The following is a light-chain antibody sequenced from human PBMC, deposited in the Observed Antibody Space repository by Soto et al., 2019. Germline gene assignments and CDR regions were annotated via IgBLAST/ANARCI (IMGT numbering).Light chain of an antibody. CDR3: MQALLTPST. CDR2: LGS. Sequence: DIVMTQSPLSLPVTPGEPASISCRSSQSLLHSNGYNYLDWYLQKPGQSPQLLIYLGSNRASGVTDRFSGSGSGTDFTLKISRVEAEDVGVYYCMQALLTPSTFGQGTRLEIK. V-gene: IGKV2-28*01. CDR1: QSLLHSNGYNY. J-gene: IGKJ5*01.